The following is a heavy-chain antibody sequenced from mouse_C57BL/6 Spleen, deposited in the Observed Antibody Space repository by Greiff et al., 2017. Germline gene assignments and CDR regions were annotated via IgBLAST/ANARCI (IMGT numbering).Heavy chain of an antibody. V-gene: IGHV1-81*01. CDR1: GYTFTSYG. CDR3: ADLWGFAY. Sequence: VQLQQSGAELARPGASVKLSCKASGYTFTSYGISWVKQRTGQGLEWIGEIYPRSGNTYYNEKFKGKATLTADKSSSTAYMELRSLTSEDSAVYFCADLWGFAYWGQGTLVTVSA. J-gene: IGHJ3*01. CDR2: IYPRSGNT.